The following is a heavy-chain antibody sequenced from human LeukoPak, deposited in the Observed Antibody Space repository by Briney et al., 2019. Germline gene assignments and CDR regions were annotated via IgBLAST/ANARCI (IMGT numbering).Heavy chain of an antibody. CDR3: ARQRGDYWFDP. CDR2: INPSGGST. CDR1: GYTFTSYY. D-gene: IGHD2-21*02. V-gene: IGHV1-46*01. J-gene: IGHJ5*02. Sequence: ASVKVSCKASGYTFTSYYMHWVRQAPGQGLEWMGIINPSGGSTSYAQKLQGRVTMTTDTSTSTAYMELRSLRSDDTAVYYCARQRGDYWFDPWGQGTLVTVSS.